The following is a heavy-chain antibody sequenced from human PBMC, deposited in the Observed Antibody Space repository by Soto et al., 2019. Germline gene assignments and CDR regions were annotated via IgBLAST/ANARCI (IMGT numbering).Heavy chain of an antibody. Sequence: GESLKISCQASGYTFTNYWIGWVSQMPGKGLEWMGIIYSGDSDTRYSPSFQGQVVMSVDKSITTAYLQWNSLKASDTAMYYCARHWGMDYYYMDVWGKGTTVTVSS. CDR3: ARHWGMDYYYMDV. CDR2: IYSGDSDT. V-gene: IGHV5-51*01. J-gene: IGHJ6*03. CDR1: GYTFTNYW. D-gene: IGHD2-8*01.